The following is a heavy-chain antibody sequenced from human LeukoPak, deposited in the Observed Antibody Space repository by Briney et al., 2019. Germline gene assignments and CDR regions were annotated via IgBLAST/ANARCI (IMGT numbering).Heavy chain of an antibody. J-gene: IGHJ5*02. CDR3: AGGSGYLITS. CDR1: GFTFRSYW. D-gene: IGHD3-9*01. CDR2: IKQDGSEK. V-gene: IGHV3-7*01. Sequence: PGGSLRLSCAASGFTFRSYWMNWVRQAPGKGLEWLAIIKQDGSEKHYKGSVEGRFTISRDNAKNSLHLQMNSLRAEDTAVYYCAGGSGYLITSWGQVTLVTVSS.